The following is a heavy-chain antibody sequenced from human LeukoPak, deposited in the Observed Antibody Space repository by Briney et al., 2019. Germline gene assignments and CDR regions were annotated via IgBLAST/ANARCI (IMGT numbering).Heavy chain of an antibody. CDR2: IYYSGST. V-gene: IGHV4-39*01. CDR1: GGSISSSSYY. D-gene: IGHD3-10*01. CDR3: ARQNTPYYGSGEPEYYFDY. J-gene: IGHJ4*02. Sequence: SETLSLTCTVSGGSISSSSYYWGWIRQPPGKGLEWIGSIYYSGSTYYNPSLKSRVTISVDTSKNQFSLKLSSVTAADTAVYYCARQNTPYYGSGEPEYYFDYWGQGTLVTVSS.